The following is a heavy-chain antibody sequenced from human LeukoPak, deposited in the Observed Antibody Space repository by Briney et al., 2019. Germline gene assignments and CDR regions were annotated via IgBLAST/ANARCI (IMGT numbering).Heavy chain of an antibody. J-gene: IGHJ4*02. CDR1: GYTFTGYY. D-gene: IGHD2-2*01. CDR2: INPNSGGT. CDR3: ARRRAAAIYFDY. Sequence: ASVKVSCKASGYTFTGYYMHWVRQAPGQGLEWMGWINPNSGGTNYAQKFQGRVTMTRDTSISTAYMELSRLRSDDTAVYYCARRRAAAIYFDYWGRGTLVTVSS. V-gene: IGHV1-2*02.